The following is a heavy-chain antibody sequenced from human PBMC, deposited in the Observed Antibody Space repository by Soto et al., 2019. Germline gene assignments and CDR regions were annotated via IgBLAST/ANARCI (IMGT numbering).Heavy chain of an antibody. CDR2: INHSGST. Sequence: SETLSLTCAVYGGSFSGYYWSWIRQPPGKGLEWIGEINHSGSTNYNPSPKSRVTISVDTSKNQFSLRLSSVTAADTAVYYCARAGYIGSTNWFDPWGQGTLVTVSS. V-gene: IGHV4-34*01. CDR3: ARAGYIGSTNWFDP. D-gene: IGHD6-13*01. J-gene: IGHJ5*02. CDR1: GGSFSGYY.